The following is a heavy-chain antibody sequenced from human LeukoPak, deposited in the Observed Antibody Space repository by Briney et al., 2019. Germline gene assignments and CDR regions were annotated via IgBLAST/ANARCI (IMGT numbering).Heavy chain of an antibody. V-gene: IGHV3-23*01. Sequence: GGSLRLSCAAAGFTFSSYAMSWVRQAPGKGLEWVSAISGSGGSTYYADSVKGRFTISRDNSKNTLYLQMNSLRAEDTAVYYCAKDSVIFGLVISDAFDIWGQGTMVTVSS. D-gene: IGHD3/OR15-3a*01. CDR1: GFTFSSYA. CDR3: AKDSVIFGLVISDAFDI. J-gene: IGHJ3*02. CDR2: ISGSGGST.